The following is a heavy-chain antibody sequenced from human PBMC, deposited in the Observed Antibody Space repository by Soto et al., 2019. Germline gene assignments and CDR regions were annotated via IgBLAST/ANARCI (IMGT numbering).Heavy chain of an antibody. D-gene: IGHD5-12*01. V-gene: IGHV3-33*08. CDR1: GFTLSSSV. Sequence: QVQLVESGGGVVQPGKSLRLACAASGFTLSSSVMHWVRQAPGKGLEWVAVFWKAGTTKYYADSVKGRFTISRDNSKNTRYLELNSLRPEDTALYYCAKAKRPPTPYSAYEHFDYWGHGTLVSVSS. J-gene: IGHJ4*01. CDR2: FWKAGTTK. CDR3: AKAKRPPTPYSAYEHFDY.